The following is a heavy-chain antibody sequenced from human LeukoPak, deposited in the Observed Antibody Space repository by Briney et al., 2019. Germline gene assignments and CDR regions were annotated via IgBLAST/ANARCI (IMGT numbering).Heavy chain of an antibody. CDR1: GFTFSTYG. D-gene: IGHD3-22*01. Sequence: PGGSLRLSCAASGFTFSTYGMHWVRQAPGKGLEWVAFIRYDGSNKYYADSVKGRYSISRDNSKNTLYLQMNSLRAEDTAVYYCAKFSVVVVPYAFDIWGQGTMVTVSS. CDR3: AKFSVVVVPYAFDI. J-gene: IGHJ3*02. CDR2: IRYDGSNK. V-gene: IGHV3-30*02.